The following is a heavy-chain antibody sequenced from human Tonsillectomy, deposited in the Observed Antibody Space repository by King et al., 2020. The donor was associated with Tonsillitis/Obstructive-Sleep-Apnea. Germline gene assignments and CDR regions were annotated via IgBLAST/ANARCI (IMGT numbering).Heavy chain of an antibody. D-gene: IGHD7-27*01. Sequence: VQLVESGGGVVQPGRSLRLSCAASGFTFSSYGMHWVRQAPGKGLEWVAVIWYDGSNKYYADSVKGRFTISRDNSKSTLYLQMNSLRAEDTAVYYCARDPTGGGTFVDYWGQGTLVTVSS. V-gene: IGHV3-33*01. CDR1: GFTFSSYG. J-gene: IGHJ4*02. CDR3: ARDPTGGGTFVDY. CDR2: IWYDGSNK.